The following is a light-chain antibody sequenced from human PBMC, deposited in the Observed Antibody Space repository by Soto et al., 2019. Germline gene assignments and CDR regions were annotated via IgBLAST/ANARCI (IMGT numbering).Light chain of an antibody. CDR2: EVN. J-gene: IGLJ3*02. CDR3: CSSVGGPIWV. CDR1: NSDVGGYDR. Sequence: QSALTQPASVSGSPGQSITISCTGTNSDVGGYDRVSWYQQHAGKAPTLMIYEVNKRPSGISNRFSGSKSGNTASLTISGLQAEDEADYYCCSSVGGPIWVFGGGTQLTVL. V-gene: IGLV2-23*02.